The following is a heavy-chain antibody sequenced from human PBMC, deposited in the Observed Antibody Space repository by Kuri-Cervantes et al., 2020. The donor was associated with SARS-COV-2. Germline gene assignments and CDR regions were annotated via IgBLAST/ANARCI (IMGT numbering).Heavy chain of an antibody. D-gene: IGHD6-13*01. CDR3: AKPQQRVQLRFPPKYYFDY. J-gene: IGHJ4*02. V-gene: IGHV3-23*01. CDR1: GFTFSSYA. CDR2: ISGSGGST. Sequence: GESLKISCAASGFTFSSYAMSWVRQAPGKGLEWVSGISGSGGSTYYADSVKGRFTISRDNSKTTLYLQMNSLRAEDTAVYYCAKPQQRVQLRFPPKYYFDYWGQGTLVTVSS.